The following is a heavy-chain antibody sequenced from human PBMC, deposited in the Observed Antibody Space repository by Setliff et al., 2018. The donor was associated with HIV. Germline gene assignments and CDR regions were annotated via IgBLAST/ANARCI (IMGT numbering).Heavy chain of an antibody. J-gene: IGHJ1*01. CDR2: IYYNGIT. CDR1: GGSIISHY. D-gene: IGHD3-22*01. CDR3: ARAGYYGSTSYWEYFQH. V-gene: IGHV4-59*11. Sequence: PSETLSLTCTVSGGSIISHYCSWIRQPPGKGLEWIGSIYYNGITNYNPSLKSRVTVSVDTSKNQFSLKLSSVTAADTAVYYCARAGYYGSTSYWEYFQHWGQGTLVTVSS.